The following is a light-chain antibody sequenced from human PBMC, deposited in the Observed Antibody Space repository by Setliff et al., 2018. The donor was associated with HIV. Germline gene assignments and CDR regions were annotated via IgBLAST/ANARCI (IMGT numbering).Light chain of an antibody. CDR2: EVN. J-gene: IGLJ1*01. CDR1: SSDVGYYHY. Sequence: QSVLTQPASVYWSPGQSITLSCTGTSSDVGYYHYVSWYQQHPGKAPKLMISEVNKRPLGVSNRFSGTKSGNTASLTISGLQDEDEADYYCCSYAGSSTYVFGTGTKVTVL. CDR3: CSYAGSSTYV. V-gene: IGLV2-23*02.